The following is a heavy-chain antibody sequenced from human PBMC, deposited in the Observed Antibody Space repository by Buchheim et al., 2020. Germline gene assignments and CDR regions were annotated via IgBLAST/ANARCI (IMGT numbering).Heavy chain of an antibody. J-gene: IGHJ6*02. V-gene: IGHV1-8*01. D-gene: IGHD2-15*01. CDR2: MNPNSGNT. CDR1: GYTFTSYD. CDR3: ARVCSGGSCYERLYYCYSMDV. Sequence: QVQLVQSGAEVKKPGASVKVSCKASGYTFTSYDINWVRQATGQGLEWMGWMNPNSGNTGYAQKFQGRVTMTRNTSISTAYMELSSLRSEYTAVYYCARVCSGGSCYERLYYCYSMDVWGQGTT.